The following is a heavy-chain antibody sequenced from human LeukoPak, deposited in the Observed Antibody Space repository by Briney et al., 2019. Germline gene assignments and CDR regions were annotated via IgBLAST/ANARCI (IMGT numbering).Heavy chain of an antibody. V-gene: IGHV3-48*01. J-gene: IGHJ4*02. Sequence: GGSLRLSCAASGFTFSSYSMNWVRQAPGKGLEWVSYISSSSSTIYHADSVKGRFTISRDNAKNSLYLQMNSLRAEDTAVYYCARMDWDIVVVPAAFFDYWGQGTLVTVSS. CDR1: GFTFSSYS. CDR3: ARMDWDIVVVPAAFFDY. CDR2: ISSSSSTI. D-gene: IGHD2-2*01.